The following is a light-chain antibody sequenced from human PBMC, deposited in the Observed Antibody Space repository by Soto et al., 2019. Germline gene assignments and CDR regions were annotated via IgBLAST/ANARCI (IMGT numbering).Light chain of an antibody. Sequence: QSVLTQPASVSGSPGQSITISCTGTSSDVGGYNYVSWYHQHPDKAPKLMIYDVSNRPSGVSNRYSGSKSGNTASLTSSGLQAEDEADYYCSSYTSSSTPYVFGTGTKLTVL. J-gene: IGLJ1*01. CDR2: DVS. V-gene: IGLV2-14*01. CDR1: SSDVGGYNY. CDR3: SSYTSSSTPYV.